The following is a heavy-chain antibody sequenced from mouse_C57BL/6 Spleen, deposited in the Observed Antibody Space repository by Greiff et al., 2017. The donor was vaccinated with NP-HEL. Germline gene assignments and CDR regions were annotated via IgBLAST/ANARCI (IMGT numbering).Heavy chain of an antibody. Sequence: QVQLQQPGAELVMPGASVKLSCKASGYTFTSYWMHWVKQRPGQGLEWIGEIDPSDSYTNYNQKFKGKSTLTVDKSSSTAYMQLSSLTSEDSAVYYCARRHDYGGAWFAYWGQGTLVTVSA. CDR2: IDPSDSYT. D-gene: IGHD2-4*01. V-gene: IGHV1-69*01. CDR1: GYTFTSYW. CDR3: ARRHDYGGAWFAY. J-gene: IGHJ3*01.